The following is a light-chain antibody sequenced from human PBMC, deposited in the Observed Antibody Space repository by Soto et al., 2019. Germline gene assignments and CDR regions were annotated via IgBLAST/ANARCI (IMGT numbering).Light chain of an antibody. CDR3: LLYYGGAKLV. V-gene: IGLV7-43*01. J-gene: IGLJ3*02. Sequence: QSVVTQEPSLTVSPGGTVTLTCASSTGAATSGNYPSWFQQRPGQAPRTLIYTTNSKHSWTPARFSGSLLGDKAVLTLSGVQPEDEADYYCLLYYGGAKLVFGGGTKLTVL. CDR2: TTN. CDR1: TGAATSGNY.